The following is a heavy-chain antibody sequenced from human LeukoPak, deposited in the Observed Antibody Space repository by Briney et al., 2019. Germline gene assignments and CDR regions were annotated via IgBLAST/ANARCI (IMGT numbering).Heavy chain of an antibody. V-gene: IGHV3-30*18. CDR3: AKAGESSTSAAYYYYYYGMDV. J-gene: IGHJ6*02. Sequence: PGRSLRLSCAASGFTFSSYGMPWVRQAPGKGLEWVAVISYDGSNKYYADSVKGRFTISRDNSKNTLYLQMNSLRAEDTAVYYCAKAGESSTSAAYYYYYYGMDVWGQGTTVTVSS. CDR2: ISYDGSNK. D-gene: IGHD6-13*01. CDR1: GFTFSSYG.